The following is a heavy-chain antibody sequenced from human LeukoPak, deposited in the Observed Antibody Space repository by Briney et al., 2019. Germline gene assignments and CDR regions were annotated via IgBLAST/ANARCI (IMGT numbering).Heavy chain of an antibody. V-gene: IGHV3-23*01. D-gene: IGHD6-19*01. CDR1: GFTVSRYA. CDR2: ITNNNGKT. Sequence: GGSLRLSCIASGFTVSRYAMSWVRQVPGKGLEWVASITNNNGKTYYAGSVKGRFTISRDESENTVYLQMNSLRAEDTAVYYCAKDHPSSGWPTFEYWGQGTLVTASP. CDR3: AKDHPSSGWPTFEY. J-gene: IGHJ4*02.